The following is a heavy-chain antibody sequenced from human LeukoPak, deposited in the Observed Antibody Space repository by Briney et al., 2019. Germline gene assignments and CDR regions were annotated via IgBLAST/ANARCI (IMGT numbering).Heavy chain of an antibody. V-gene: IGHV3-21*01. CDR2: ISSSSSYI. CDR3: AREYSGYDGGPNWFDP. Sequence: GGSLRLSCAASGFTFSSYSMNWVRQAPGKGLEWVSSISSSSSYIYYADSVKGRFTISRDNSKTTLYLQMNSLRAEDTAVYYCAREYSGYDGGPNWFDPWGQGTLVTVSS. D-gene: IGHD5-12*01. J-gene: IGHJ5*02. CDR1: GFTFSSYS.